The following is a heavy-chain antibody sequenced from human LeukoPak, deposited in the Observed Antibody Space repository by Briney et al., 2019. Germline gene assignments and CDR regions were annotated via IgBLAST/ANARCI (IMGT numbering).Heavy chain of an antibody. V-gene: IGHV3-21*01. Sequence: GGSLRLSCAASGFTFSNYAMQWVRQAPGKGLEWVSSISTSASYIYYADSVKGRFTITRDNAKNSLYLQMNGLRAEDTAVYYCAREEYDTSESDHWGQGTLVTVSS. J-gene: IGHJ4*02. CDR1: GFTFSNYA. D-gene: IGHD3-22*01. CDR3: AREEYDTSESDH. CDR2: ISTSASYI.